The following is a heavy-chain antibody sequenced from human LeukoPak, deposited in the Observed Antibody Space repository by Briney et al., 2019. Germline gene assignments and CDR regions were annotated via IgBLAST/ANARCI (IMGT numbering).Heavy chain of an antibody. CDR3: AKGPCQSSGYCPGLDY. J-gene: IGHJ4*02. CDR2: ISGSGGST. V-gene: IGHV3-23*01. D-gene: IGHD3-22*01. Sequence: PGGSLRLSCAASGFTFSSYAMSWVRQAPGKGLEWVAAISGSGGSTYYADSVKGRFTISRDNSKNTLYLQMNSLRAEDTAVYYCAKGPCQSSGYCPGLDYWGQGTLVTVSS. CDR1: GFTFSSYA.